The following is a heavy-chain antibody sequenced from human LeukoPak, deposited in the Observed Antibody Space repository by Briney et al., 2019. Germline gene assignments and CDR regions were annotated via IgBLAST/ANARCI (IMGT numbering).Heavy chain of an antibody. CDR3: ARVALGFCSTSCYTDY. Sequence: PGGSLRLSCAASGFTFSNYGMHWVRQAPGKGLEWVVVISHDGSNNNYADSVKGRFTISRDNSKNTLYLQMNSLRPEDTAVYYCARVALGFCSTSCYTDYWGQGTLVTVSS. CDR1: GFTFSNYG. J-gene: IGHJ4*02. D-gene: IGHD2-2*02. CDR2: ISHDGSNN. V-gene: IGHV3-30*03.